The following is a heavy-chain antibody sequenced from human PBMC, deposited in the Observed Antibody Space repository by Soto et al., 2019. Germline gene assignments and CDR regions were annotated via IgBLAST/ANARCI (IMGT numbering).Heavy chain of an antibody. J-gene: IGHJ4*02. CDR3: ARGGVY. D-gene: IGHD2-8*01. Sequence: GGSLRLSCAASGVYFSNYDMNWVRQAPGGGLEWIAFISGTGFTTYYADSAWPRFTISSDNSQSALFLQMASLTVDDSGIYFCARGGVYWGQGVPVTVSS. CDR1: GVYFSNYD. CDR2: ISGTGFTT. V-gene: IGHV3-48*03.